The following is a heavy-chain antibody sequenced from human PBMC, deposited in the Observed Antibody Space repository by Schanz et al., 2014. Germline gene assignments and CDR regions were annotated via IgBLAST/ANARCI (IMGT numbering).Heavy chain of an antibody. CDR3: ARGGPAYYFDD. J-gene: IGHJ4*02. V-gene: IGHV3-64*01. CDR1: GFTLSTST. CDR2: ISSKGDMT. Sequence: EVQLVESGGGLVQPGGCLRLSCAASGFTLSTSTRHWVRQAPGKGRKYVSSISSKGDMTFYGNSVKGRFTISRDNSKNTVYIQMNSLRAEDTAVYYCARGGPAYYFDDWGQGTLVTDSS.